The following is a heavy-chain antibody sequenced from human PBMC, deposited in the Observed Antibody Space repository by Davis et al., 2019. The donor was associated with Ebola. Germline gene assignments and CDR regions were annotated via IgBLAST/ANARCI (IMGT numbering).Heavy chain of an antibody. D-gene: IGHD2-15*01. CDR1: GFTFSSYW. CDR3: ARDAHMVALGLDS. V-gene: IGHV3-23*01. CDR2: LGTGGDT. Sequence: GESLKISCAASGFTFSSYWMSWVRQAPGKGLEWVSTLGTGGDTYYADSVKGRFAISRDNSKKTLYLQMNSLRPDDTAVYYCARDAHMVALGLDSWGKGTTVTVSS. J-gene: IGHJ6*04.